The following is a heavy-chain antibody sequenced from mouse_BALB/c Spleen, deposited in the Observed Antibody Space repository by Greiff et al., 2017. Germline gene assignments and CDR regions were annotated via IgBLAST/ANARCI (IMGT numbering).Heavy chain of an antibody. CDR1: GFTFSDYY. CDR2: ISDGGSYT. CDR3: ARAGLGY. J-gene: IGHJ4*01. V-gene: IGHV5-4*02. D-gene: IGHD3-1*01. Sequence: EVKLVESGGGLVKPGGSLKLSCAASGFTFSDYYMYWVRQTPEKRLEWVATISDGGSYTYYPDSVKGRFTISRDNAKNNLYLQMSSLKSEDTAMYYCARAGLGYWGQGTSVTVSS.